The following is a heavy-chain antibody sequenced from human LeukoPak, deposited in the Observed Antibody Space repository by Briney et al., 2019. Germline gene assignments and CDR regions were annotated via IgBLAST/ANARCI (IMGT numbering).Heavy chain of an antibody. Sequence: GGSLRLSCAASGFTFSSYGMHWVRQAPGKGLEWVSTISGSGGSTYYADSVKGRFTISRDNSKNTLYLQMNSLRAEDTAVYYCAKDRKRRNYYDSSGYSYYFDYWGQGTLVTVSS. CDR3: AKDRKRRNYYDSSGYSYYFDY. D-gene: IGHD3-22*01. CDR2: ISGSGGST. V-gene: IGHV3-23*01. CDR1: GFTFSSYG. J-gene: IGHJ4*02.